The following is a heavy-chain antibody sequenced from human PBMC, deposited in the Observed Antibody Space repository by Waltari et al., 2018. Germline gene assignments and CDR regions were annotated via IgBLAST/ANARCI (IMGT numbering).Heavy chain of an antibody. V-gene: IGHV3-30*18. CDR2: ISYDGSNK. J-gene: IGHJ4*02. CDR3: AKDLTTVTPRAVDY. D-gene: IGHD4-17*01. CDR1: GFTFSSYG. Sequence: QVQLVESGGGVVQPGRSLRLSCAASGFTFSSYGMHWVRQAPGKGLGWVAVISYDGSNKDYADSVKGRFTISRDNSKNTLYLQMNSLRAEDTAVYYCAKDLTTVTPRAVDYWGQGTLVTVSS.